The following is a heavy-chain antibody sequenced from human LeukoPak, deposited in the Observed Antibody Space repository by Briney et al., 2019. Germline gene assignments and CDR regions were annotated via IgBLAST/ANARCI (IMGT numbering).Heavy chain of an antibody. J-gene: IGHJ4*02. D-gene: IGHD2-2*01. CDR1: GFSLSTSAMA. V-gene: IGHV2-5*01. CDR3: AHRLTSWFYFDH. Sequence: ESGPTLLKPTPPLTLTCTFSGFSLSTSAMAVGWIRQPPGKALEWLALIYWNDDKRYSPSLKSRLTITKDTSKNQVVLTMTNMDPVDTATYYCAHRLTSWFYFDHWGQGTLVTVSS. CDR2: IYWNDDK.